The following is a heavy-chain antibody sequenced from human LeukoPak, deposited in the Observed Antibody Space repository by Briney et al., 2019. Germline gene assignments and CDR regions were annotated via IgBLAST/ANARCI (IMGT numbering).Heavy chain of an antibody. J-gene: IGHJ5*02. V-gene: IGHV1-18*01. Sequence: ASVKVSCKASGYTFTSYGISWARQAPGQGLEWMGWISAYNGNTNYAQKLQGRVTMTTDTSTSTAYMELRSLRSDDTAVYYCARALYGSGSYHWFDPWGQGTLVTVSS. CDR3: ARALYGSGSYHWFDP. CDR2: ISAYNGNT. D-gene: IGHD3-10*01. CDR1: GYTFTSYG.